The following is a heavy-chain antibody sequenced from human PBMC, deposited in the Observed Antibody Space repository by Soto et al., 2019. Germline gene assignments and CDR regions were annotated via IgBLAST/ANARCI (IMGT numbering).Heavy chain of an antibody. V-gene: IGHV3-66*01. D-gene: IGHD2-15*01. J-gene: IGHJ4*02. Sequence: EMQLVESGGGLVQPGGSLRLSCAVSGFTVINTYLSWVRQAPGKGLEWVSVIYRDGRTYYADSVKGRFTISRDHSKNTLYLQMNGLRAEDTAVYYCTRDPVDSPVFDYWGQGTLVTVSS. CDR1: GFTVINTY. CDR3: TRDPVDSPVFDY. CDR2: IYRDGRT.